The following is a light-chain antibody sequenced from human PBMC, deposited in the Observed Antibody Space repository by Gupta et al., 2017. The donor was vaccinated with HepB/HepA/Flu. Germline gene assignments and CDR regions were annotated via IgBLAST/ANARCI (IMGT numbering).Light chain of an antibody. CDR2: DVS. V-gene: IGLV2-14*03. J-gene: IGLJ2*01. Sequence: QSALTQPASASGSPGQSITIPCTGTNSDVDGHNYVSWYQQHPGKAPKLMIYDVSNRPSGVSNRFSGSKSGSTAALTVTGLQAEDEADYYCSSYTSSSTVVFGGGTKVTVL. CDR1: NSDVDGHNY. CDR3: SSYTSSSTVV.